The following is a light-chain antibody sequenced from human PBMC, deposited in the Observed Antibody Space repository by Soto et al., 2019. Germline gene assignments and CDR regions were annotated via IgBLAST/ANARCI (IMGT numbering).Light chain of an antibody. CDR3: CSYAGSRNWV. CDR1: SSDVGGYNY. CDR2: DVS. V-gene: IGLV2-11*01. Sequence: QSALTQPRSVSGSPGQSVTISCTGTSSDVGGYNYVSWYQQHPGKAPKLMIYDVSKRPSGVPDRFSGSKSGNTASLTISGLQAEDEADYSCCSYAGSRNWVFGGGTKLTVL. J-gene: IGLJ3*02.